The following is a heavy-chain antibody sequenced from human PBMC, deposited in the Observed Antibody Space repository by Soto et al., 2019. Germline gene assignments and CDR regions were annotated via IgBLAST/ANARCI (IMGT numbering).Heavy chain of an antibody. CDR2: IYPGDSDT. J-gene: IGHJ6*02. CDR1: GYSFTSYW. CDR3: ARALGYCSSTSCYRRYYYYYGTDV. V-gene: IGHV5-51*01. Sequence: PGESLKISCKGSGYSFTSYWIGWVRQMPGKGLEWMGIIYPGDSDTRYSPSFQGQVTISADKSISTAYLQWSSLKASDTAMYYCARALGYCSSTSCYRRYYYYYGTDVWGQGTTVTVSS. D-gene: IGHD2-2*02.